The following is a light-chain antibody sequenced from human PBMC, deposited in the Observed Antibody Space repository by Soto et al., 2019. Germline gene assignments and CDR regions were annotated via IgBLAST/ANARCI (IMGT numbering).Light chain of an antibody. V-gene: IGLV2-8*01. CDR2: EVS. CDR1: RSDVGGYNY. J-gene: IGLJ1*01. Sequence: QSALTQPPSASGSPLQPVTISCTGTRSDVGGYNYVPWYQQHPGKAPKLMIYEVSKRPSEVPDRFSGSKSGNTAALTVSGLQAEDEADYYCGAYAGYNNDVFGTGTKLTVL. CDR3: GAYAGYNNDV.